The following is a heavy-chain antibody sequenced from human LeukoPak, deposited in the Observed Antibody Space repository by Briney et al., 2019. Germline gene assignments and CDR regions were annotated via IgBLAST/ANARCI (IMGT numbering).Heavy chain of an antibody. CDR2: INPNSGGT. V-gene: IGHV1-2*02. J-gene: IGHJ4*02. CDR1: GYTFTGYY. CDR3: ARVWFGELSYFDY. D-gene: IGHD3-10*01. Sequence: GASVKVSCKASGYTFTGYYMHWVRQAPGQGLEWMGWINPNSGGTNYAQKFQGRVTMTRDTSISTAYMGLSRLRSDDTAVYYCARVWFGELSYFDYWGQGTLVTVSS.